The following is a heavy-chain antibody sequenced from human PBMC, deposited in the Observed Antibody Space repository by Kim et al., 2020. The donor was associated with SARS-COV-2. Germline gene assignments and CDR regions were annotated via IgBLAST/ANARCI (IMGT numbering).Heavy chain of an antibody. CDR2: ISSSSSYI. D-gene: IGHD3-9*01. CDR1: GFTFSSYS. V-gene: IGHV3-21*01. CDR3: ARDIGDYDILTGYTYGHQIDY. J-gene: IGHJ4*02. Sequence: GGSLRLSCAASGFTFSSYSMNWVRQAPGKGLEWVSSISSSSSYIYYADSVKGRFTISRDNAKNSLYLQMNSLRAEDTAVYYCARDIGDYDILTGYTYGHQIDYWGQGTLVTVSS.